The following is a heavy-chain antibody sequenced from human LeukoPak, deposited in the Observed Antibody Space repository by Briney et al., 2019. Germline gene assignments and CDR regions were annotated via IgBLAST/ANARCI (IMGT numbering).Heavy chain of an antibody. CDR1: EFIVSKSY. V-gene: IGHV3-66*01. Sequence: GGSLRLSCAASEFIVSKSYLSWVRQAPGKGLERVSGIYSGGSTYYADSVRGRFTISRDNSKNTLYLQMNSLRAEDTAVYYCARDRYGDYFDYWGQGTRVTVSP. CDR2: IYSGGST. CDR3: ARDRYGDYFDY. J-gene: IGHJ4*02. D-gene: IGHD4-17*01.